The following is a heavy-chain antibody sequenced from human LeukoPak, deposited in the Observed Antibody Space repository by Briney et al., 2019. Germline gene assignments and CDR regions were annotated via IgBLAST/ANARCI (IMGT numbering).Heavy chain of an antibody. V-gene: IGHV4-30-2*02. Sequence: SETLSLTCTVSGGSISSGGYYWSWIRQPPGKGLEWIGYIYHSGSTYYNPSLKSRVTISVDRSKNQFSLKLSSVTAADTAVYYCARRHHNWDYWGQGTLVTVSS. J-gene: IGHJ4*02. CDR1: GGSISSGGYY. CDR2: IYHSGST. D-gene: IGHD5-24*01. CDR3: ARRHHNWDY.